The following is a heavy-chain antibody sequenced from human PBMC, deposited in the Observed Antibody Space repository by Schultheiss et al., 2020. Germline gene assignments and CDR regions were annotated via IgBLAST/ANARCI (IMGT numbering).Heavy chain of an antibody. V-gene: IGHV4-31*03. CDR3: AKEVGAYGDIDAFDM. CDR1: GGSISSGGYY. D-gene: IGHD4-17*01. J-gene: IGHJ3*02. Sequence: SETLSLTCTVSGGSISSGGYYWSWIRQHPGKGLEWIGYIYYSGSTYYNPSLKSRVTISVDTSKNQFSLKLSSVTAADTAVYYCAKEVGAYGDIDAFDMWGQGTMVTVSS. CDR2: IYYSGST.